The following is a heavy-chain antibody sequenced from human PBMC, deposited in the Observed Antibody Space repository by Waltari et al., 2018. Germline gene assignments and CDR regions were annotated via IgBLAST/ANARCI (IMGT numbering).Heavy chain of an antibody. CDR3: ARGEYSSAY. D-gene: IGHD3-22*01. CDR1: GFSVGDFA. Sequence: EVQLVESGGGLAQPGRSLRLSCSVSGFSVGDFAISWFRQAPGKGLEWVGLMRSKTYGEPAQYAASVKGRFSISRDDSKNIAHLQMNSLKTEDTAVYYCARGEYSSAYWGQGTRVTVSS. CDR2: MRSKTYGEPA. V-gene: IGHV3-49*03. J-gene: IGHJ4*02.